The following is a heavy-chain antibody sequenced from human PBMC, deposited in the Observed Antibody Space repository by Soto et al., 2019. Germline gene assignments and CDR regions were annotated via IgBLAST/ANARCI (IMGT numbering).Heavy chain of an antibody. CDR3: ARSIAAAVDLDY. J-gene: IGHJ4*02. CDR2: ISAYNGNT. Sequence: APVEGSCKASCFTFWSHCINWGRQAPGQGLEWMGWISAYNGNTNYAQKLQGRVTMTTDTSTSTAYMEVRSLRSDDTAVYYCARSIAAAVDLDYWGQGTLVTSPQ. CDR1: CFTFWSHC. V-gene: IGHV1-18*01. D-gene: IGHD6-13*01.